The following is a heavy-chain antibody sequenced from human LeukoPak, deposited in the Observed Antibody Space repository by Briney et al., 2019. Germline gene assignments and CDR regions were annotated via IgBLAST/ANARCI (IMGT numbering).Heavy chain of an antibody. Sequence: GGSLRLSYAASGFTFSSYAMSWVRQAPGKGLEWVSTISGVGDTTYYADSVKGRFTISRDNSKNTLYLQMNSLRAEDTAVYYCANLAYYYGSGTPRDYWGQGTLVTVSS. V-gene: IGHV3-23*01. J-gene: IGHJ4*02. CDR2: ISGVGDTT. D-gene: IGHD3-10*01. CDR3: ANLAYYYGSGTPRDY. CDR1: GFTFSSYA.